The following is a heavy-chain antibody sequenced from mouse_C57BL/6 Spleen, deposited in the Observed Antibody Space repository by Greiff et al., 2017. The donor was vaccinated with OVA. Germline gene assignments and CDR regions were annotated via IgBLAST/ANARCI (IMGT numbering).Heavy chain of an antibody. J-gene: IGHJ2*01. CDR3: ASLTTVLANFDY. V-gene: IGHV1-72*01. CDR1: GYTFTSYW. CDR2: IDPNSGGT. D-gene: IGHD1-1*01. Sequence: QVQLQQPGAELVKPGASVKLSCKASGYTFTSYWMHWVKQRPGRGLEWIGRIDPNSGGTKYNEKFQSKATLTVDKPSSTASMQLSSLTSEDSAVYYCASLTTVLANFDYWGQGTTLTVSS.